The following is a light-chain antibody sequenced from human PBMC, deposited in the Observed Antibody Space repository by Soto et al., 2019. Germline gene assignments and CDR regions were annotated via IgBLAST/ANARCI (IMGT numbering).Light chain of an antibody. CDR2: DNS. CDR1: GSNIGAGYD. Sequence: QSVLTQAPSVSGAPGQRVTISCTGSGSNIGAGYDVHWYQQLPGTAPEVLIYDNSNRPSGVPDRFSGSKSGTSASLAITGLXAEDEADYYCQSYDSSLSGYVFGTGTKVTLL. J-gene: IGLJ1*01. CDR3: QSYDSSLSGYV. V-gene: IGLV1-40*01.